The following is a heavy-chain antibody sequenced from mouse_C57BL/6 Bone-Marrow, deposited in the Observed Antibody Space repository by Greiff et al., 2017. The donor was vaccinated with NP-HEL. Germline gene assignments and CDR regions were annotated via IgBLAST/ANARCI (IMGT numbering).Heavy chain of an antibody. D-gene: IGHD1-1*01. J-gene: IGHJ1*03. Sequence: QVQLQQSGAELVRPGASVKLSCKASGYTFTSYGISWVKQRTGQGLEWIGEIYPRSGNTYYNEKFKGKATLTADKSSSTAYMELRSLTSEDSAVYFCAGGILRYPCWCFDVGGRGTTVTVSA. CDR1: GYTFTSYG. CDR2: IYPRSGNT. V-gene: IGHV1-81*01. CDR3: AGGILRYPCWCFDV.